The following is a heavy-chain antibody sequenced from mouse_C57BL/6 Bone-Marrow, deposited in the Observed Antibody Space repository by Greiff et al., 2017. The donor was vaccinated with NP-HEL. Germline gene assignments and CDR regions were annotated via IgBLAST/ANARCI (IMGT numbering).Heavy chain of an antibody. CDR1: GYTFTSYW. CDR3: TRNGYCGSIAWFAY. V-gene: IGHV1-52*01. Sequence: QVQLKQPGAELVRPGSSVKLSCKASGYTFTSYWMHWVKQRPIQGLEWIGNIDPSDSETHSNQKFKGKATLTEDKSSSTAYLQLSSLTSEDSSVYYCTRNGYCGSIAWFAYWGQGTLVTVSA. CDR2: IDPSDSET. D-gene: IGHD1-1*01. J-gene: IGHJ3*01.